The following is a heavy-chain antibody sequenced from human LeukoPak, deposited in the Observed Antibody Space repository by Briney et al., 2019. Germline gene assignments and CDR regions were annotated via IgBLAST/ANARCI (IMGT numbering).Heavy chain of an antibody. CDR3: AKGYGSFEY. V-gene: IGHV3-30*18. D-gene: IGHD3-10*01. J-gene: IGHJ4*02. Sequence: PGGSLRLSCAASGFSFSSYAMHWVRQAPGKGLGWVAVISSDGSNKYYVDSVKGRFTISRDNSKNTLYLQMNSLRGEDTAVYHCAKGYGSFEYWGQGTLVTVSS. CDR1: GFSFSSYA. CDR2: ISSDGSNK.